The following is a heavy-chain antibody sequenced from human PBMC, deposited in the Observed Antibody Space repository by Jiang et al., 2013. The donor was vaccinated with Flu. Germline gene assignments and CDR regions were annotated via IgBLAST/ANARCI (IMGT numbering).Heavy chain of an antibody. V-gene: IGHV4-39*07. Sequence: GSISSSSYYWGWIRQPPGRGWSGLGVSIIWEHLLQPSLKSRVTISVDTSKNQFSLKLSSVAAADTAVYYCAREPSNLWSGYYYWFDPWGQGTLVTVSS. CDR3: AREPSNLWSGYYYWFDP. D-gene: IGHD3-3*01. CDR1: GSISSSSYY. CDR2: SIIWEH. J-gene: IGHJ5*02.